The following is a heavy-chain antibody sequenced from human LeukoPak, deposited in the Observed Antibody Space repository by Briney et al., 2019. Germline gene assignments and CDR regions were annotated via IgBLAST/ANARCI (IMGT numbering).Heavy chain of an antibody. Sequence: SVKVSCKASGGTFSSYAISWVRQAPGQGLEWMGGIIPIFGTTNYAQKFQDRVTITADKSTSTAYMELSRLRSEDTAVYYCARVVGLTGYSSSWYSGYYYYMDVWGKGTTVTVSS. CDR1: GGTFSSYA. D-gene: IGHD6-13*01. J-gene: IGHJ6*03. CDR2: IIPIFGTT. CDR3: ARVVGLTGYSSSWYSGYYYYMDV. V-gene: IGHV1-69*06.